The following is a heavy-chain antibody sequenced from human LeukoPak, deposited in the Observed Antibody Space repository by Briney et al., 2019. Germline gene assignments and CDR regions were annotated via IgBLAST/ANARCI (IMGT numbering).Heavy chain of an antibody. J-gene: IGHJ3*02. CDR2: IYYSGST. D-gene: IGHD5-24*01. Sequence: PSETLSLTCTASGGSIISYYWSWIRQPPGKGLEGIECIYYSGSTNYNPSLKSRVTISVDTSKNQFSLKLSSVTAADTAVYYCARDRDGYNSPAFDIWGQGTMVTVSS. CDR1: GGSIISYY. V-gene: IGHV4-59*01. CDR3: ARDRDGYNSPAFDI.